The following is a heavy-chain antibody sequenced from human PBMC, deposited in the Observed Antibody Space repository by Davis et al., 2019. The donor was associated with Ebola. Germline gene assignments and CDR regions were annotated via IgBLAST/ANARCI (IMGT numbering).Heavy chain of an antibody. V-gene: IGHV3-48*01. J-gene: IGHJ5*01. Sequence: PGGPLRLSCAASGFIFSSYVMSWVRQAPGKGLEWVSYISTGRTTLKYADSVKGRFTISRDNAKNSLYLQMNSLRAEDTAVYYCARVNAETGYSRFDSWGQGTRVTVSS. CDR1: GFIFSSYV. CDR2: ISTGRTTL. D-gene: IGHD3-9*01. CDR3: ARVNAETGYSRFDS.